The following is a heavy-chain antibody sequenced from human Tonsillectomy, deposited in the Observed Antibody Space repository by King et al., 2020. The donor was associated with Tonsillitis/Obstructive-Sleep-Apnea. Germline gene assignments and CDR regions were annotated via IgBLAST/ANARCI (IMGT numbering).Heavy chain of an antibody. V-gene: IGHV1-46*01. J-gene: IGHJ4*02. D-gene: IGHD4-11*01. CDR1: GYTFTNYY. Sequence: QLVQSGAEVKKPGASVKVSCKASGYTFTNYYIHWVRQAPGQGLEWMGIINGGGADTRYAQKFQGRVTMTRDTSTSTVYMELSSLRPEDTALYYCGREVHSNFDYWGQGTLVTVSS. CDR3: GREVHSNFDY. CDR2: INGGGADT.